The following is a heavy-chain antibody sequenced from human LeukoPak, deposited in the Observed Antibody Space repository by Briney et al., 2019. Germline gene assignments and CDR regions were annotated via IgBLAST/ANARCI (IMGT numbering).Heavy chain of an antibody. D-gene: IGHD2-2*01. CDR2: ISAYNGNT. CDR1: GYTFTSYG. J-gene: IGHJ5*02. Sequence: ASVKVSCKASGYTFTSYGISWVRQAPGQGLEWMGWISAYNGNTNYAQKLQGRVTMTTDTSTSTAYMELRSLRSDDTAAYYCARDPGWGYCSSTSCWFDPWGQGTLVTVSS. CDR3: ARDPGWGYCSSTSCWFDP. V-gene: IGHV1-18*01.